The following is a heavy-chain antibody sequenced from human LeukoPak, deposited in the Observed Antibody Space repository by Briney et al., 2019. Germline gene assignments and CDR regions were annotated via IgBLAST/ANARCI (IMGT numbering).Heavy chain of an antibody. D-gene: IGHD2-15*01. CDR1: GGSISSYY. CDR2: IYYSGST. Sequence: SETLSLTCTVSGGSISSYYWSWIRQPPGKGLEWIGYIYYSGSTNYNPSLKSRVTISVDTSKNQSSLKLSSVTAADTAVYYCARGGTQGYCSGGSCYYYYYYGMDVWGQGTTVTVSS. J-gene: IGHJ6*02. CDR3: ARGGTQGYCSGGSCYYYYYYGMDV. V-gene: IGHV4-59*01.